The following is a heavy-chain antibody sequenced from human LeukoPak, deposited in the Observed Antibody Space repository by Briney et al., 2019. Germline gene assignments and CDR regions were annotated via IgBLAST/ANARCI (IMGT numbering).Heavy chain of an antibody. V-gene: IGHV4-30-2*01. CDR1: GGSISSGGYS. CDR3: ARASSDCSSTSCLDYFDY. J-gene: IGHJ4*02. D-gene: IGHD2-2*01. Sequence: PSETLSLTCTVSGGSISSGGYSWSWIRQPPGKGLEWIGYIYHSGSTYYNPSLKSRVTISVDRSKNQFSLKLSSVTAADTAVYYCARASSDCSSTSCLDYFDYWGQGTLVTVSS. CDR2: IYHSGST.